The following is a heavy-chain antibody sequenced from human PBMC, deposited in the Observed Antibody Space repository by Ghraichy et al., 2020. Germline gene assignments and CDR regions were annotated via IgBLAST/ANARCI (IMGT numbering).Heavy chain of an antibody. CDR3: GRGGSSYGLYTQY. J-gene: IGHJ4*01. CDR2: INPSGGST. CDR1: GYTFTTYY. V-gene: IGHV1-46*03. Sequence: ASVKVSCKASGYTFTTYYIHWLRQAPGQGLEWIVLINPSGGSTSSSQRFQGTVTMTRDTSTNTVYMELSSLTSDDTAVYYCGRGGSSYGLYTQYWGQGNRVTV. D-gene: IGHD5-18*01.